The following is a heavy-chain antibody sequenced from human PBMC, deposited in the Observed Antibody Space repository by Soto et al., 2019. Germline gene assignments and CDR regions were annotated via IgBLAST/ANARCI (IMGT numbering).Heavy chain of an antibody. V-gene: IGHV3-48*03. CDR3: ARGLRNYYDRSGLHY. CDR2: ISYTGSTI. J-gene: IGHJ4*02. Sequence: PGGSLRLSCVGSEFTFSNYEMNWVRQAPGKGLEWVSYISYTGSTIYYADSVRGRFTISRDNSKNSLYLQMNSLRAEDTAVYYCARGLRNYYDRSGLHYWGQGXLVTVSS. CDR1: EFTFSNYE. D-gene: IGHD3-22*01.